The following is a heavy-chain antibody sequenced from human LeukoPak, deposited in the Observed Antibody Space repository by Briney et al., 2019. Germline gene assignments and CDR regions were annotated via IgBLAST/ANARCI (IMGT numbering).Heavy chain of an antibody. CDR1: AVFISSVGYY. CDR3: ARDRDYYDSSGFDI. J-gene: IGHJ3*02. D-gene: IGHD3-22*01. V-gene: IGHV4-31*03. CDR2: IYYSGST. Sequence: SETLSFTGSVSAVFISSVGYYWRWIRQHPEKSRVWIGYIYYSGSTYYNPSLKSRVTISVDTSKNQFSLKLSSVTAADTAVYYCARDRDYYDSSGFDIWGQGTMVTVSS.